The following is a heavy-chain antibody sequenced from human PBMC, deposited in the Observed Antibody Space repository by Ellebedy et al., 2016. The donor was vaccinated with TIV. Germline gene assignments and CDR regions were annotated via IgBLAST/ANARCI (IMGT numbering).Heavy chain of an antibody. Sequence: MPSETLSLTCTVSGGSISSGGFYWSWSRQRPGKGLEWIGCISDSGSTYYSPSLKSRVTMSRDTSKNQLSLKLSAVTAADTAVYYCARTAGGKDLDFWGQGARVTVSS. J-gene: IGHJ4*02. CDR2: ISDSGST. CDR3: ARTAGGKDLDF. CDR1: GGSISSGGFY. V-gene: IGHV4-31*03. D-gene: IGHD6-13*01.